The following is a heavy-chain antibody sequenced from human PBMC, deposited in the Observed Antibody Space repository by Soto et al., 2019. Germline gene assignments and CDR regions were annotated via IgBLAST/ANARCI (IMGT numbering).Heavy chain of an antibody. CDR3: ARVSPPPDY. V-gene: IGHV3-11*01. J-gene: IGHJ4*02. CDR2: ISTSGSTI. CDR1: GVNFSDYY. Sequence: GGSLRLSSASSGVNFSDYYMSWIRQAPGKGLEWVSYISTSGSTINYADSVKGRFTISRDNAKNSLYLQMNSLRAEDTAVYYCARVSPPPDYWGQGTLVTVSS.